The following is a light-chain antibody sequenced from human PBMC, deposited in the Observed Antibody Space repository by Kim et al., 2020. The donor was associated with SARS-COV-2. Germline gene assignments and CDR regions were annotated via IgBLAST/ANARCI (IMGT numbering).Light chain of an antibody. Sequence: GQAITSSCTGSSSDVGGYKYVSWYQQHPGKAPKLVIYDVSKRPSGASYRFSGSKSGNTASLTISGLQAGDEADYYCSSYTSGNTWVFGGGTQLTVL. V-gene: IGLV2-14*04. CDR1: SSDVGGYKY. J-gene: IGLJ3*02. CDR2: DVS. CDR3: SSYTSGNTWV.